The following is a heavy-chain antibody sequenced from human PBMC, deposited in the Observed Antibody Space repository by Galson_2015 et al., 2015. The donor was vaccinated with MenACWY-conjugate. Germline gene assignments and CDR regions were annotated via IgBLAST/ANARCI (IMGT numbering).Heavy chain of an antibody. D-gene: IGHD6-13*01. Sequence: SVKVSCKVSGDILSELSIHWVRQAPGKGLEWMGGFDPEEGATVNAQKFQGRFTMTEDTSTDTAYMELSSLRSEDTAVYYCTGYNSFIAAGRNFYQYGKDVWGQGTTVTVSS. CDR3: TGYNSFIAAGRNFYQYGKDV. CDR1: GDILSELS. CDR2: FDPEEGAT. J-gene: IGHJ6*02. V-gene: IGHV1-24*01.